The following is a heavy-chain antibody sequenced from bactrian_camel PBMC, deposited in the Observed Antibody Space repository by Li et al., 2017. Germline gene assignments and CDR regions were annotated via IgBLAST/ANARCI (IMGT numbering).Heavy chain of an antibody. CDR1: GITVSSFH. Sequence: HVQLVESGGDSVQVGGSLRLSCAASGITVSSFHMGWFRQAPGKARERVSTITRDAITTYADSVQGRFIISKDNAKNTLYLQMNSLKPDDTAMYYCAADPIIRPVVGGVGTVWGQGTQVTVS. V-gene: IGHV3S53*01. CDR3: AADPIIRPVVGGVGTV. CDR2: ITRDAIT. J-gene: IGHJ4*01. D-gene: IGHD1*01.